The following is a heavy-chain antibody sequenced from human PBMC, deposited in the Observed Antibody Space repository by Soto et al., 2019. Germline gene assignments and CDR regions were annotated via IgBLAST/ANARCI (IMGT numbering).Heavy chain of an antibody. Sequence: SETLSLTCTVSGGSVNSGTDYWSWIRQPPGKGLEWIGSIHHSGSTYYNPSLKSRVTILVDSSKNHFSLKVRSVTAADTAVYYCAKDLGQTAMAHWGQGTQVTVS. J-gene: IGHJ4*02. D-gene: IGHD5-18*01. CDR2: IHHSGST. CDR3: AKDLGQTAMAH. V-gene: IGHV4-39*02. CDR1: GGSVNSGTDY.